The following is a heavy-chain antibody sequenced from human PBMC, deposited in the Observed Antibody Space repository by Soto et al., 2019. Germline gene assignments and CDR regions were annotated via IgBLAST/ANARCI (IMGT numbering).Heavy chain of an antibody. D-gene: IGHD2-21*01. Sequence: SETLSLTCAVSGYSISSGYYWGWIRQPPGKGLEWIGGIYHSGSTYYNPSLKSRVTISVDTSKNQFSLKLSSVTAADTAVYYCAVAKEYNWFDPWGQGTLVTVSS. V-gene: IGHV4-38-2*01. CDR3: AVAKEYNWFDP. J-gene: IGHJ5*02. CDR2: IYHSGST. CDR1: GYSISSGYY.